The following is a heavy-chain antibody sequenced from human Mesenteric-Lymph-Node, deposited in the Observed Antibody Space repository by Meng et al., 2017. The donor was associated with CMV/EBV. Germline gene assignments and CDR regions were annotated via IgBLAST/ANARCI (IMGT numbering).Heavy chain of an antibody. CDR1: EFIFSTYW. Sequence: GGSLRLSCVVPEFIFSTYWMSWVRQAPGKGLEWVANIKKDGSGKYFVDSVKGRFSISRDNAKNSIHLQMNSLRVEDTAIYYCASEGANAFDYWGQGTLVTVSS. J-gene: IGHJ4*02. D-gene: IGHD4/OR15-4a*01. CDR2: IKKDGSGK. V-gene: IGHV3-7*01. CDR3: ASEGANAFDY.